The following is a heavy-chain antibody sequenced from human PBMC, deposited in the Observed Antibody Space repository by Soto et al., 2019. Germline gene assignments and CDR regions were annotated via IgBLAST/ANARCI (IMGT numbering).Heavy chain of an antibody. CDR1: GFNVSSNY. V-gene: IGHV3-53*01. D-gene: IGHD2-15*01. CDR3: ARSPQTVVAATLAFDI. J-gene: IGHJ3*02. CDR2: IYSGGST. Sequence: PGGSLRFCCASSGFNVSSNYMSWVRQAPGKGLECVSVIYSGGSTYYTDPVKSRFTNSRDNSKNTLYLQMNGLRAEDTAVYYCARSPQTVVAATLAFDIWGQGTMVTVSS.